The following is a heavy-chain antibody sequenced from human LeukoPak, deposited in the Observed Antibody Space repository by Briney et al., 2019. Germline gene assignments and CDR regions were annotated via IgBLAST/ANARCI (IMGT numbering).Heavy chain of an antibody. J-gene: IGHJ4*02. V-gene: IGHV3-23*01. CDR2: ITDSGSTT. CDR1: GFTFSTYA. D-gene: IGHD3-22*01. CDR3: AKVIYDSSGYYADY. Sequence: GGSLRLSCAASGFTFSTYAMTWFRQPPGKGLEWVSTITDSGSTTFYADSVKGRFTISRDNSKNTLYLQMNSLRAEDTAVYYCAKVIYDSSGYYADYWGQGTLVTVSS.